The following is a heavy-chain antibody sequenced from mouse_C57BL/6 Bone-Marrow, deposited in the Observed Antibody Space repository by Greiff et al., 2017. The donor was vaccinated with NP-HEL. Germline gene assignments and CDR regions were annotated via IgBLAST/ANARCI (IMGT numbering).Heavy chain of an antibody. D-gene: IGHD1-1*01. CDR3: ARFTTVVAHFDY. J-gene: IGHJ2*01. Sequence: VQLQQPGAELVKPGASVKLSCKASGYTFTSYWMHWVKQRPGRGLGWIGRIDPTSGSTKYNEKFKSKATLTVDKPSSTAYMQLSSLPSEDSAVYYCARFTTVVAHFDYWGQGTTLTVSS. CDR1: GYTFTSYW. CDR2: IDPTSGST. V-gene: IGHV1-72*01.